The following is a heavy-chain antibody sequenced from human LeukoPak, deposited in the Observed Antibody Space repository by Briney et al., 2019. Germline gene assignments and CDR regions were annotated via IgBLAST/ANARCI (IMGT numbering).Heavy chain of an antibody. V-gene: IGHV4-38-2*01. CDR1: GYSISSGYY. CDR3: ARHGYSSSWYIDY. CDR2: IYHSGST. J-gene: IGHJ4*02. Sequence: SETLSLTCAVSGYSISSGYYWGWIRQPPVKGLEWIGSIYHSGSTYYNPSLKSRVTISVDTSKNQFSLKLRSVTAADTAVYYCARHGYSSSWYIDYWGQGTLVTVPS. D-gene: IGHD6-13*01.